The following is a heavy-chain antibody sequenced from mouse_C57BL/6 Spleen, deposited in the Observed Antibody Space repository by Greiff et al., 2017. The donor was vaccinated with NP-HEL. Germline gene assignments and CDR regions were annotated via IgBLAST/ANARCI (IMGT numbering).Heavy chain of an antibody. Sequence: QVQLQQPGAELLKPGASVKLSCKASGYTFTSYWMHWVKQRPGRGLEWIGMIHPNSGSTNYNEKFKSKATLTVDKSSSTAYMQLSSLTSEDSAVYYCARVKDYYAMDYWGQGTSVTVSS. CDR1: GYTFTSYW. CDR3: ARVKDYYAMDY. J-gene: IGHJ4*01. V-gene: IGHV1-64*01. CDR2: IHPNSGST.